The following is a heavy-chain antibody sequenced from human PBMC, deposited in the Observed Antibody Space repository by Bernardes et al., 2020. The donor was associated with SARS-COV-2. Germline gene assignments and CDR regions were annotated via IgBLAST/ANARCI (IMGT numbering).Heavy chain of an antibody. D-gene: IGHD6-19*01. CDR1: GFTFSSYW. V-gene: IGHV3-7*03. J-gene: IGHJ5*02. CDR2: IKQDGSEK. Sequence: GGSLRLSCAASGFTFSSYWMSWVRQAPGKGLEWVANIKQDGSEKYYVDSVKGRFTISRDNAKNSLYLQMNSLRAEDTAVYYCARDAGSGWYRNWFDPWGQGTLVTVSS. CDR3: ARDAGSGWYRNWFDP.